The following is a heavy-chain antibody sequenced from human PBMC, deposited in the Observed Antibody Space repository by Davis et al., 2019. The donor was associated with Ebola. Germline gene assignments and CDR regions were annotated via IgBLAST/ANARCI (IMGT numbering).Heavy chain of an antibody. V-gene: IGHV4-4*07. J-gene: IGHJ5*02. CDR2: IYTSGST. D-gene: IGHD3-3*01. CDR1: GGSISSYY. CDR3: ARVRQALGIFGVVTRGWFDP. Sequence: PSETLSLTCTVSGGSISSYYWSWIRQPPGKGLEWIGRIYTSGSTNYNPSLKSRVTMSVDTSKNQFSLKLSSVTAADTAVYYCARVRQALGIFGVVTRGWFDPWGQGTLVTVSS.